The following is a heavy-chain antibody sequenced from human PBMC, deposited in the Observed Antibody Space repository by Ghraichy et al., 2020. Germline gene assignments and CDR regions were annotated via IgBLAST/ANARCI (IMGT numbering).Heavy chain of an antibody. J-gene: IGHJ6*02. D-gene: IGHD3-3*01. CDR3: ARVVWSGYLYYYYGMDV. V-gene: IGHV1-69*13. Sequence: SVKVSCKASGGTFSSYSISWVRQAPGQGLEWMGGIIPIFGTANYAQKFQGRVTITADESTSTAYMELSSLRSEDTAVYYCARVVWSGYLYYYYGMDVWGQGTTVTVSS. CDR2: IIPIFGTA. CDR1: GGTFSSYS.